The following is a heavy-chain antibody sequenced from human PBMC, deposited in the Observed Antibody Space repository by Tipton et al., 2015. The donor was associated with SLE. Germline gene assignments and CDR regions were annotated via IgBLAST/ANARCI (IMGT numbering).Heavy chain of an antibody. CDR3: AREHMTKSAFDI. D-gene: IGHD4-11*01. J-gene: IGHJ3*02. CDR2: IYSGGST. CDR1: GFTVSSNY. Sequence: SLRLSCAASGFTVSSNYMSWVRPAPGKGLEWVSVIYSGGSTYYADAVKGRFTISRDNSKNTLYLQMNSLRAEDTAVYYCAREHMTKSAFDIWGQGTMVTVSS. V-gene: IGHV3-53*01.